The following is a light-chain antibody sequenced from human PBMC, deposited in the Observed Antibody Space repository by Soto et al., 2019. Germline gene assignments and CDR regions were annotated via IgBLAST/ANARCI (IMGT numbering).Light chain of an antibody. Sequence: TQSAGTLSLSPGESATLSCRASQSVSSNSLAWHQQKPGQAPRLLMYAASSRAAGIPDRFSGSGSGTDFTLTISRLEPEDFAVYYCQQHGSWGITFGPGTKVDIK. CDR1: QSVSSNS. V-gene: IGKV3-20*01. CDR3: QQHGSWGIT. CDR2: AAS. J-gene: IGKJ3*01.